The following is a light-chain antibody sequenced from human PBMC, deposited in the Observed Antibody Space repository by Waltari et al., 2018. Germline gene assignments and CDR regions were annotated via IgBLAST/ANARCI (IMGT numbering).Light chain of an antibody. CDR1: PGPVSSTSY. J-gene: IGLJ3*02. CDR3: SMYMGSGVWV. V-gene: IGLV8-61*01. Sequence: QTVVTQEPSLSVSPGGTVTLHCALSPGPVSSTSYPTWYQQTPGQPPLTLVYKGISRSSGVPDRFSGSILGNTAALTITGAQADDESDYYCSMYMGSGVWVFGGGTKLTVL. CDR2: KGI.